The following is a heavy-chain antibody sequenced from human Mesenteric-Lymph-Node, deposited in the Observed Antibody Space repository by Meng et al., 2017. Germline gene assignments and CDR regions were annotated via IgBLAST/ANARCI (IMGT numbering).Heavy chain of an antibody. D-gene: IGHD5-18*01. CDR2: ISYDGSNK. V-gene: IGHV3-30*10. CDR3: ARRSDTAFDY. CDR1: GFTFSSYA. Sequence: QVQLVESGGGVVQPGRSLRLSCAASGFTFSSYAMHWVRQAPGKGLEWVAVISYDGSNKYYTDSVKGRFTISRDNSKNTLYLQMNSLRAEDTAVYYCARRSDTAFDYWGQGTLVTVSS. J-gene: IGHJ4*02.